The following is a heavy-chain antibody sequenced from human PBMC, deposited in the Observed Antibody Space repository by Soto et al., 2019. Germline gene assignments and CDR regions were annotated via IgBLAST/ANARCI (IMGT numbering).Heavy chain of an antibody. J-gene: IGHJ4*02. Sequence: SETLSLTCTVAGGYVRDGSFYWSWIRQSPGRGLEWIGYIYYTGRTSYNPSLKGRVSISVDTSKNQFSLNLTSVTAADTAVYYCVRDSTAFLFDYWGQGAKVTVSS. V-gene: IGHV4-61*01. D-gene: IGHD2-2*01. CDR1: GGYVRDGSFY. CDR3: VRDSTAFLFDY. CDR2: IYYTGRT.